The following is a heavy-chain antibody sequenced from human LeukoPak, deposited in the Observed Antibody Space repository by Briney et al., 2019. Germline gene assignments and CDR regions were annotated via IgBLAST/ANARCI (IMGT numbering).Heavy chain of an antibody. V-gene: IGHV3-7*01. J-gene: IGHJ4*02. CDR3: ATDRFYNTFDY. Sequence: GGSLRLSCAASGFTFSSYEMNWVRQAPGEGLEWVATIKPDGSEKWYVNSVKGRFTISRDNAKNSLYLQMNSLRVDDTAVYYCATDRFYNTFDYWGQGTLVTVSS. CDR2: IKPDGSEK. D-gene: IGHD3-10*01. CDR1: GFTFSSYE.